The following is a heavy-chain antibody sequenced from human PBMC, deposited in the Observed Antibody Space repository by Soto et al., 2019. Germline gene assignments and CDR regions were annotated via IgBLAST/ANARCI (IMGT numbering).Heavy chain of an antibody. CDR2: ISGSGGST. CDR3: AKGNTVSINYYYYYGMDV. J-gene: IGHJ6*02. CDR1: GFTFSSYA. V-gene: IGHV3-23*01. Sequence: VQLLESGGGLVQPGGSLRLSCAASGFTFSSYAMSWVRQAPGKGLEWVSAISGSGGSTYYADSVKGRFTISRDNSKNTLYLQMNSLRAEDTAVYYCAKGNTVSINYYYYYGMDVWGQGTTVTVSS. D-gene: IGHD4-4*01.